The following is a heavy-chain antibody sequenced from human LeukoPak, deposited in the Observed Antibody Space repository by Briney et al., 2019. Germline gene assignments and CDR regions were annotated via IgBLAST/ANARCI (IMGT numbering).Heavy chain of an antibody. V-gene: IGHV1-2*02. CDR2: INPNSGGT. CDR3: ATDDGGYYYYMDV. CDR1: GYTFTGYY. J-gene: IGHJ6*03. Sequence: ASVKVSCKASGYTFTGYYMHWVRQAPGQGLEWMGWINPNSGGTNYAQKFQGRVTMPRDTSISTAYMELSRLRSDDPAVSYCATDDGGYYYYMDVGGKGTTATVSS. D-gene: IGHD3-10*01.